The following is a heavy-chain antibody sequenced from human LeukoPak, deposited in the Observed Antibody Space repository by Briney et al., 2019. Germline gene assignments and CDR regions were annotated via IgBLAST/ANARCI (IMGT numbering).Heavy chain of an antibody. CDR2: IKQDGSEK. J-gene: IGHJ4*02. CDR1: GFTFSSYW. V-gene: IGHV3-7*04. CDR3: ARGGDIVAVLTAIPFDY. D-gene: IGHD2-2*01. Sequence: GGSLRLSCAASGFTFSSYWMSWVRQAPGKGLEWVANIKQDGSEKYYVDSVKGRFTISRDNAKNSLYLQMNSLRAEDTAVYYCARGGDIVAVLTAIPFDYWGQGTLVTVSS.